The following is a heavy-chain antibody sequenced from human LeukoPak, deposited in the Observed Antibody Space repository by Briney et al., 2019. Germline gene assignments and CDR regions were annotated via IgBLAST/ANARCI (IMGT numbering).Heavy chain of an antibody. Sequence: ASVKVSCKASGGTFSSYAISWVRQAPGQGLEWMGGIIPIFGTANYAQKFQGRVTITADESTSTAYMELSSLRSEDTAVYYCASPAGGEYRPGIGSMATMVYWGQGTLVTVSS. CDR2: IIPIFGTA. CDR3: ASPAGGEYRPGIGSMATMVY. D-gene: IGHD5-24*01. V-gene: IGHV1-69*13. CDR1: GGTFSSYA. J-gene: IGHJ4*02.